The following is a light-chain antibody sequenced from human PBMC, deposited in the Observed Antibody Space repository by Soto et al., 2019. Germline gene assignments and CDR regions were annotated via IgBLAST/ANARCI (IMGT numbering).Light chain of an antibody. Sequence: QSALTQSASVSGSPGQSITISCTGTSSDVGGYNYVSWYQQHPGKAPKLMIYDVSNRSSGVSNRFSGSKSGNTASLTISGLQAEDEADYYCSSYTSSSTVFGTGTKLTVL. CDR1: SSDVGGYNY. V-gene: IGLV2-14*01. CDR3: SSYTSSSTV. CDR2: DVS. J-gene: IGLJ1*01.